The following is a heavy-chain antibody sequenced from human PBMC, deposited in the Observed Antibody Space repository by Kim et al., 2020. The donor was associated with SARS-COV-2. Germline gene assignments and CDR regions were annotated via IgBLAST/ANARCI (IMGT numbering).Heavy chain of an antibody. Sequence: GTKRNDGEYVKGRFTISRDNAKKSLFVQLNSLRVEDTAVYYCAKEHWGPEYWGQGTLVTVSS. CDR3: AKEHWGPEY. V-gene: IGHV3-7*01. J-gene: IGHJ4*02. D-gene: IGHD7-27*01. CDR2: GTKR.